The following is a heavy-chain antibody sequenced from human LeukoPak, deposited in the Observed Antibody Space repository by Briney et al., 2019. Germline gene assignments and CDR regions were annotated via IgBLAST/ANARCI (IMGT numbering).Heavy chain of an antibody. D-gene: IGHD2-2*01. CDR3: ARGRTGYQLLPTKKDYSYYYMDV. CDR1: GFTFSSYA. CDR2: INHSGST. J-gene: IGHJ6*03. Sequence: GSLRLSCAASGFTFSSYAMSWIRQPPGKGLEWIGEINHSGSTNYNPSLKSRVTISVDTSKNQFSLKLSSVTAADTAVYYCARGRTGYQLLPTKKDYSYYYMDVWDKGTTVTVSS. V-gene: IGHV4-34*01.